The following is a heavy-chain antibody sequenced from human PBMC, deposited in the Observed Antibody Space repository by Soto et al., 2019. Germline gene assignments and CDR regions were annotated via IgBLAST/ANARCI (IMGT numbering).Heavy chain of an antibody. CDR3: ARHPDPYYGMDV. J-gene: IGHJ6*02. V-gene: IGHV5-51*01. Sequence: PGESLKISCKGSGYSFTSFWIAWVRQMPGKGLEWMGVIYPGESDTIYSPSFQGQVTISADKSISTAYLQWSSLKASDTAMYYCARHPDPYYGMDVWGQGTTVTVSS. CDR1: GYSFTSFW. CDR2: IYPGESDT.